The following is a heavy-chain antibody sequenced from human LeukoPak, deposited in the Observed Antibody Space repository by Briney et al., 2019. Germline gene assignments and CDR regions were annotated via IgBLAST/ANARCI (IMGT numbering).Heavy chain of an antibody. V-gene: IGHV3-66*01. D-gene: IGHD1-26*01. CDR2: IYSGGST. Sequence: GGSLRLSCAASGFTFNTYSMSWVRQAPGKGLEWVSVIYSGGSTYYADSVKGRFTISRDNSKNTLYLQMNSLRAEDTAVYYCARDLSGATDYWGQGTLVTVSS. CDR3: ARDLSGATDY. J-gene: IGHJ4*02. CDR1: GFTFNTYS.